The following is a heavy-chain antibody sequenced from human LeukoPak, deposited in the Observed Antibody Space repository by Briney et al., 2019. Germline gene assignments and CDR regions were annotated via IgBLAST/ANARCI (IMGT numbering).Heavy chain of an antibody. CDR2: MYSGGST. D-gene: IGHD2-2*01. CDR3: AREGVVVVPAAMGNYYYYMDV. V-gene: IGHV3-53*01. J-gene: IGHJ6*03. Sequence: GGSLRLSCAASGFTVSSNYMSWVRQAPGKGLEWVSVMYSGGSTYYTDSVKGRFTISRDNSKNTLYLQMNSLRAEDTAVYYCAREGVVVVPAAMGNYYYYMDVWGKGTTVTVSS. CDR1: GFTVSSNY.